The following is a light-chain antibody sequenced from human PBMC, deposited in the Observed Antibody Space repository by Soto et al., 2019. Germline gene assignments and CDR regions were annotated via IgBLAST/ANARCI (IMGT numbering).Light chain of an antibody. CDR3: QQYGSSLFT. CDR1: QSVSSSY. V-gene: IGKV3-20*01. Sequence: EIVLTQSPGTLSLSPGERATLSCRASQSVSSSYLAWYQQKPGQAPRLLIYGASSRATGIPDRYSGSGSGTDFTLTISRLEPEDFAVYYCQQYGSSLFTFGPGTKVAIK. J-gene: IGKJ3*01. CDR2: GAS.